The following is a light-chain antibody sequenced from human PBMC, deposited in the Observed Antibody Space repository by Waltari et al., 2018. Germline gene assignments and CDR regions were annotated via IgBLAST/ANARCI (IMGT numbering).Light chain of an antibody. V-gene: IGLV1-51*02. CDR1: SSNIGNNY. J-gene: IGLJ7*01. CDR3: GTWDSSLSGAV. CDR2: ENS. Sequence: QSVLTPPPSVSAAPGQRVTISCSGGSSNIGNNYVTWYRQFPGPAPKLLIDENSERPSGIPGRFSGSKSGTSATLDITGLQAGDEADYYCGTWDSSLSGAVFGGGTHLTVL.